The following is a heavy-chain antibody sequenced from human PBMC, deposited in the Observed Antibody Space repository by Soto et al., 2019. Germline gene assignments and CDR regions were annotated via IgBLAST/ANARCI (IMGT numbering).Heavy chain of an antibody. CDR1: GFTFSSYG. J-gene: IGHJ1*01. CDR3: ATXWSKPLEY. CDR2: ISYSGSNK. Sequence: PGGSLRLSCAASGFTFSSYGMHWVRQAPGKGLEWVAVISYSGSNKYYADSVKGRFTISRDNAKNTLYLQMNSLRAEDKAVYYCATXWSKPLEYWGQDNLVIVSS. V-gene: IGHV3-30*03.